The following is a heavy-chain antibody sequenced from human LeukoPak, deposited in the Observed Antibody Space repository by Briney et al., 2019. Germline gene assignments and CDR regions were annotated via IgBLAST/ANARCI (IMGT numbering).Heavy chain of an antibody. V-gene: IGHV4-59*01. Sequence: TSETLSLTCTVSGGSISSYYWSWIRQPPGKGLEWIGYIYYSGCTNYNPSLKSRVTISVDTSKNQFSLKLSSVTAADTAVYYCASYSYYYDSSGYFDYWGQGTLVTVSS. CDR1: GGSISSYY. D-gene: IGHD3-22*01. CDR2: IYYSGCT. CDR3: ASYSYYYDSSGYFDY. J-gene: IGHJ4*02.